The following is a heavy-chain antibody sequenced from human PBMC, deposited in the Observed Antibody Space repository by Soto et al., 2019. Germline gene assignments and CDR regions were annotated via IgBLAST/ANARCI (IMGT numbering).Heavy chain of an antibody. CDR1: GGSISTTGYY. CDR3: ARDLFDY. Sequence: SETLSLTCSVAGGSISTTGYYWAWVRQPPGKGLEWIGTLSYRGSPSYNSHLKNRVTISVDTSKNQLSLRLRSVTAADTASYFCARDLFDYWGQGTRVTVSS. CDR2: LSYRGSP. J-gene: IGHJ4*02. V-gene: IGHV4-39*02.